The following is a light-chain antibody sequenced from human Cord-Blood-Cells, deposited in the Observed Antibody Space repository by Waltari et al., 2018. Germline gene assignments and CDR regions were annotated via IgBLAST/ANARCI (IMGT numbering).Light chain of an antibody. Sequence: QSALTQPASVSGSPGQSITISCTGTSSAVGGSNYVPWYQQHPGKAPKLMIYEVSNRPSGVSNRFSGSKSGNTASLTISGLQAEDEADYYCSSYTSSSTLYVFGTGTKVTVL. V-gene: IGLV2-14*01. CDR1: SSAVGGSNY. CDR2: EVS. CDR3: SSYTSSSTLYV. J-gene: IGLJ1*01.